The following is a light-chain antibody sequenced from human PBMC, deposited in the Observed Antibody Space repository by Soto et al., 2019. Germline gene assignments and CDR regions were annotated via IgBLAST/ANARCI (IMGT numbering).Light chain of an antibody. CDR1: QRVSNSY. V-gene: IGKV3-20*01. CDR2: GAF. J-gene: IGKJ1*01. Sequence: TQFPSTLSSPVGDRVTLYCKASQRVSNSYLAWYQQRPGQAPRLLIYGAFSRAADAPDRFSGSESGTEFTLTIDRLAPEDSAVYFCQQYDTSPRTFGQGTKVDI. CDR3: QQYDTSPRT.